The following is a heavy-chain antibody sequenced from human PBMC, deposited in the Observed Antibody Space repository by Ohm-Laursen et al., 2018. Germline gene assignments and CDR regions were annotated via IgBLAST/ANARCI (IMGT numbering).Heavy chain of an antibody. V-gene: IGHV4-59*01. Sequence: SETLSLTCTVSGGSISSYYWSWIRQPPGKGLAWIGYIYYSGSTNYNPSLKSRVTISVDTSKNQFSLKLSSVTAADTAVYYCARGGYCSGGSCYAWFDPWGQGTLVTVSS. CDR3: ARGGYCSGGSCYAWFDP. CDR1: GGSISSYY. J-gene: IGHJ5*02. D-gene: IGHD2-15*01. CDR2: IYYSGST.